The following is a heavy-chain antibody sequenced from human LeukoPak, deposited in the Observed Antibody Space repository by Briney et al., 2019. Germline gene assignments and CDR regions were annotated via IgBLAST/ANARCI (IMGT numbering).Heavy chain of an antibody. D-gene: IGHD5-12*01. Sequence: GGSLRLSCAASGANFDDYAMHWVRQSPGTGLEWVAGLNWDSRSMAYADSVRGRFTISRDNAKNSLYLQMNSLRAEDTAIYYCARKPLSGGYGGTIDYWGQGTLVTVSS. V-gene: IGHV3-9*01. CDR1: GANFDDYA. J-gene: IGHJ4*02. CDR3: ARKPLSGGYGGTIDY. CDR2: LNWDSRSM.